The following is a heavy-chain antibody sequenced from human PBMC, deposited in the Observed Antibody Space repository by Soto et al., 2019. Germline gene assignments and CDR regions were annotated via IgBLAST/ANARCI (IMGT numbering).Heavy chain of an antibody. V-gene: IGHV1-24*01. CDR1: GYTLTELS. Sequence: ASVKVSCKVSGYTLTELSMHWVRQAPGKGLEWMGGFDPEDGEIIYAQKFQGRVTMTEDTSTSTAYMELRSLRSDDTAVYYCAREEYSSSSGGYYFDYWGQGTLVTVSS. CDR2: FDPEDGEI. D-gene: IGHD6-6*01. CDR3: AREEYSSSSGGYYFDY. J-gene: IGHJ4*02.